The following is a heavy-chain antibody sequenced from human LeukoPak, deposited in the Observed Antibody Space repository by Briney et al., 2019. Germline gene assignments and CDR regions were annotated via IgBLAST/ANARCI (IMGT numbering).Heavy chain of an antibody. D-gene: IGHD3-10*01. V-gene: IGHV1-2*02. CDR1: GYTFTGYY. CDR2: INPNSGGT. J-gene: IGHJ6*03. CDR3: ARDRERGYYYYYMDV. Sequence: ASVKVSCKASGYTFTGYYMHWVRQAPGQGLEWMGWINPNSGGTNYAQKFQGRVTVTRDTSISTAYMDLSRLRSDDTAVYYCARDRERGYYYYYMDVWGKGTTVTVSS.